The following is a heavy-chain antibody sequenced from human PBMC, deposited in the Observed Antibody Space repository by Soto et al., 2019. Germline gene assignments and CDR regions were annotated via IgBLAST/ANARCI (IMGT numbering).Heavy chain of an antibody. D-gene: IGHD5-12*01. CDR3: ARAYSANDSDFDY. V-gene: IGHV1-69*02. CDR2: IIPILDIA. J-gene: IGHJ4*02. Sequence: QVQLVQSGAEVKKPGSSVKVSCKASGGTFSRYTFSWVRQAPGQGLEWMGRIIPILDIANYAQKFQSRVTITADKSTSTAYMELSSLRSEDTAVYYCARAYSANDSDFDYWGQGTLVTVSS. CDR1: GGTFSRYT.